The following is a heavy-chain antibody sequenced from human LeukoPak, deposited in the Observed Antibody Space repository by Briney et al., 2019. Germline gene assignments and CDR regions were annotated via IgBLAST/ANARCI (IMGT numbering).Heavy chain of an antibody. CDR3: ASRRDYYDSSGYYTFDY. J-gene: IGHJ4*02. Sequence: SDTLSLTCAGYGGSFSGYYWCWIRHPPRKGLVWIGELNHSGSTNYNPSLKSRVTISVDTSKNQFSLKLSSVTAADTAVYYCASRRDYYDSSGYYTFDYWGQGTLVTVSS. CDR1: GGSFSGYY. CDR2: LNHSGST. D-gene: IGHD3-22*01. V-gene: IGHV4-34*01.